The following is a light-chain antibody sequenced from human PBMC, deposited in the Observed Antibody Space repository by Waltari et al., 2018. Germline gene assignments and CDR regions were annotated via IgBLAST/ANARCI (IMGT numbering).Light chain of an antibody. CDR3: QQYNNWPRT. J-gene: IGKJ1*01. Sequence: ETVMTQYPATLSVSPGERATLSCRASQSVSSNLAWYQQKPGQAPRLLIYGASTRATGIPARFSGSGSGTEFTLTIGSLQSEDFAVYYCQQYNNWPRTFGQGTKVEIK. CDR1: QSVSSN. V-gene: IGKV3-15*01. CDR2: GAS.